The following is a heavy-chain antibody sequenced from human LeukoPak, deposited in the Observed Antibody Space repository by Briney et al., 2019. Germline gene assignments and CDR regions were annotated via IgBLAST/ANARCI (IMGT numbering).Heavy chain of an antibody. D-gene: IGHD6-13*01. Sequence: ASVKVSCKVSGYTLTELSMHWVRQAPGKGLEWMGGFDPEDGETIYAQKFQGGVTMAEDTSTDTAYMGLSSLRSEDTAVYYCATPPPGYNSKWYSYYFDYWGQGTLVTVSS. V-gene: IGHV1-24*01. CDR3: ATPPPGYNSKWYSYYFDY. J-gene: IGHJ4*02. CDR1: GYTLTELS. CDR2: FDPEDGET.